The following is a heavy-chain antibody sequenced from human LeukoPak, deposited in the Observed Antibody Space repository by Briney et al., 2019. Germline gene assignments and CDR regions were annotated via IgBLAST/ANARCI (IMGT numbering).Heavy chain of an antibody. CDR1: GGSISSHY. J-gene: IGHJ5*02. D-gene: IGHD2-2*01. V-gene: IGHV4-59*11. Sequence: PSETLSLTCTVSGGSISSHYWSWIRQPPGKGLEWIGYTYYSGSTNYNPSLKSRVTISVDTSKNQFSLKLSSVTAADTAVYYCARVDGDCSSTSCYNWFDPWDQGTLVTVSS. CDR2: TYYSGST. CDR3: ARVDGDCSSTSCYNWFDP.